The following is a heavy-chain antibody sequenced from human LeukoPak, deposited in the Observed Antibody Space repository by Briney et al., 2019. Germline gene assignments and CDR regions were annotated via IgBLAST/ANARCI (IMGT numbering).Heavy chain of an antibody. CDR2: IYSSGST. CDR3: ARETIAVAGRLFDY. V-gene: IGHV4-4*07. J-gene: IGHJ4*02. CDR1: GVSISNYY. D-gene: IGHD6-19*01. Sequence: SETLSLTCTVSGVSISNYYWSWIRQPAGEGLEWIGRIYSSGSTNYNPSLKSRVTMSVDTSRNQFSLKLSSVTAADTTVYYCARETIAVAGRLFDYWGQGTLVTVSS.